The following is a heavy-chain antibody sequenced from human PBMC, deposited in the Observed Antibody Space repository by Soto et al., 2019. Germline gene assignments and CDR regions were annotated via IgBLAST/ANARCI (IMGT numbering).Heavy chain of an antibody. D-gene: IGHD2-2*01. CDR2: ISSSGSTI. V-gene: IGHV3-48*03. CDR3: AREGGATYILVVTDGHYYYGMDV. CDR1: GFTFSSYE. J-gene: IGHJ6*02. Sequence: GGSLRLSCAASGFTFSSYEMNWVRQAPGKGLEWVSYISSSGSTIYYADSVKGRFTISRDNAKNSLYLQMNSLRAEDTAVYYCAREGGATYILVVTDGHYYYGMDVWGQGTTVTVSS.